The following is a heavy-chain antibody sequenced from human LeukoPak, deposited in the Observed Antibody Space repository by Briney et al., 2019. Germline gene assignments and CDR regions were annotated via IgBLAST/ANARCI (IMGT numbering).Heavy chain of an antibody. J-gene: IGHJ6*02. CDR1: GFTFSIYA. CDR2: ISGSGGST. CDR3: AKDGVFDYYYYYYYGMDV. D-gene: IGHD3-10*01. Sequence: PGGSLRLSCAASGFTFSIYAMSWVRQAPGKGLEWVSAISGSGGSTYYADSVKGRFTISRDNSKNTLYLQMNSLRAEDTAVYYCAKDGVFDYYYYYYYGMDVWGQGTTVTVSS. V-gene: IGHV3-23*01.